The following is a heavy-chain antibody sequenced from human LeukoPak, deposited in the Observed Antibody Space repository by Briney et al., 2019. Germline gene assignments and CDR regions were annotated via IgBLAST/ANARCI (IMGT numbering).Heavy chain of an antibody. V-gene: IGHV1-2*02. D-gene: IGHD5-18*01. CDR2: INPKSGGT. Sequence: GASVKVSCKASGYTFTGYYLHWVRQAPGQGLEWMGWINPKSGGTYYAQKFQGRVTMTRDTSISTAYMEMSTLRSDDTAVYYCARGLDLYPGYSYGQNWFDPWGQGTLVTVSS. CDR3: ARGLDLYPGYSYGQNWFDP. J-gene: IGHJ5*02. CDR1: GYTFTGYY.